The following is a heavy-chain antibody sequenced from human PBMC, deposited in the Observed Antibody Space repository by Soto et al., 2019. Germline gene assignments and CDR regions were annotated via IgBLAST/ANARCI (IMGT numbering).Heavy chain of an antibody. D-gene: IGHD6-19*01. CDR3: AREYTETVDGPTPFYFDY. V-gene: IGHV4-4*07. CDR2: TYVTGDT. Sequence: PSETLSLTCSVSGDSISIYYCIWSRHSSFKGLEWIGRTYVTGDTNYNPSLKSRVTMSLDTSKNQLSLKLISVTAADTAVYYCAREYTETVDGPTPFYFDYWGQGTPVTVSS. J-gene: IGHJ4*02. CDR1: GDSISIYY.